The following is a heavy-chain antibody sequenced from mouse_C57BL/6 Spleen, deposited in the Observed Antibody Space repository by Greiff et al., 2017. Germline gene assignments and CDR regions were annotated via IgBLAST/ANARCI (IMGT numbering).Heavy chain of an antibody. J-gene: IGHJ3*01. D-gene: IGHD3-2*02. CDR1: GYTFTSYW. CDR3: SSGYDWFAY. V-gene: IGHV1-69*01. CDR2: IDPSDSYT. Sequence: QVHVKQPGAELVMPGASVKLSCKASGYTFTSYWMHWVKQRPGQGLEWIGEIDPSDSYTNYNQKFKGKSTLTVDKSSSTAYMQLSSLTSEDSAVYYCSSGYDWFAYWGQGTLVTVSA.